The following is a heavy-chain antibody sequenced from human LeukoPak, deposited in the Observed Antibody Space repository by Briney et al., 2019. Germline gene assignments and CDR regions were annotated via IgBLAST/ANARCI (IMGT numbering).Heavy chain of an antibody. D-gene: IGHD5-18*01. CDR2: ISSSGSTI. J-gene: IGHJ4*02. CDR1: GFTFSSYT. Sequence: GGSLRLSCAASGFTFSSYTMKWVRQAPGKGLEWVSYISSSGSTIYYADSVKGRFTISRDNAKNSLYLQMNSLRAEDTAVYYCARGLDTATLDYWGQGTLVTVSS. CDR3: ARGLDTATLDY. V-gene: IGHV3-48*04.